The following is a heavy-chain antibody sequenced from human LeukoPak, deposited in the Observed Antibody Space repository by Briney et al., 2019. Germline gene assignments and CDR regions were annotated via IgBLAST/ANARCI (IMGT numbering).Heavy chain of an antibody. Sequence: GASVKVSCKASGYRLNNYYMHWVRQAPGQGLEWLGIINPTGGSTSYAQKFQARVTMTRDTSTSIFYLEVSSLRSDDTAVYFCARGPCSGGTCYLADYWGQGTLVTVSS. J-gene: IGHJ4*02. V-gene: IGHV1-46*02. CDR1: GYRLNNYY. D-gene: IGHD2-15*01. CDR2: INPTGGST. CDR3: ARGPCSGGTCYLADY.